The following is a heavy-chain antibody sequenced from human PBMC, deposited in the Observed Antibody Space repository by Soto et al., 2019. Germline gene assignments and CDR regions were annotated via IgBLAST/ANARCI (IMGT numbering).Heavy chain of an antibody. CDR3: ARYYGDYKNYFDY. J-gene: IGHJ4*02. D-gene: IGHD4-17*01. Sequence: TSETLSLTCTVSGGSISSDGYYWSWIRQHPGKGLEWIGYIYYSGSTYYNPSLKSRVTISVDTSKNQFSLKLSSVTAADTAVYYCARYYGDYKNYFDYWGQGTLVTVS. CDR1: GGSISSDGYY. CDR2: IYYSGST. V-gene: IGHV4-31*03.